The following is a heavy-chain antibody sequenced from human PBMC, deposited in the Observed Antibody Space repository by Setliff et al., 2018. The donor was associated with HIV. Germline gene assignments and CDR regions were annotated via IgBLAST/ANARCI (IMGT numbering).Heavy chain of an antibody. CDR1: GGSINRISYY. J-gene: IGHJ4*02. CDR2: IYNSGST. Sequence: PSETLSLTCTVSGGSINRISYYWGWIRQAPGRGLEWIGSIYNSGSTYHNPSLKSRIIISSDTSKNQISLRLTSVTAADTAVYFCARSLAGLMNYFDYWGQGMLVTVSS. D-gene: IGHD6-19*01. V-gene: IGHV4-39*01. CDR3: ARSLAGLMNYFDY.